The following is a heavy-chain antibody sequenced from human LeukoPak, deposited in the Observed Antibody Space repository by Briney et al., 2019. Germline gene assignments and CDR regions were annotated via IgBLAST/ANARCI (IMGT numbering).Heavy chain of an antibody. J-gene: IGHJ2*01. CDR3: ARLITTSWMGFDL. Sequence: EASVKVSCKASGVTSSNYAIIWLRQALGQGLEWMGRIIPLFGITNYAQKFQDRVTITADKSTNTTYMGLTSLRSEDTAVYYCARLITTSWMGFDLWGRGTLVTVSS. CDR2: IIPLFGIT. D-gene: IGHD4/OR15-4a*01. CDR1: GVTSSNYA. V-gene: IGHV1-69*10.